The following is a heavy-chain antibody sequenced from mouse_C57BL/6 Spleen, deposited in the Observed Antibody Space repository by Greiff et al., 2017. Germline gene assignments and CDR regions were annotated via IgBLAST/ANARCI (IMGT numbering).Heavy chain of an antibody. Sequence: EVQLQQSGAELVKPGASVKLSCTASGFNIKDYYMHWVKQRPEQGLEWIGRIDPEDGETTYAPKFQGKATITADTSSNTAYLQLSSLTSEDTAVYYCVCFPFYYSNYDDWGQGTTLTVSS. CDR2: IDPEDGET. CDR3: VCFPFYYSNYDD. CDR1: GFNIKDYY. V-gene: IGHV14-2*01. J-gene: IGHJ2*01. D-gene: IGHD2-5*01.